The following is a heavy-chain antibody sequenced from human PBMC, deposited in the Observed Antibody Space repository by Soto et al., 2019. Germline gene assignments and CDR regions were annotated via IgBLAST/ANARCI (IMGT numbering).Heavy chain of an antibody. D-gene: IGHD6-13*01. CDR2: VSGSGGST. CDR3: ARRGPGTYFDY. J-gene: IGHJ4*02. CDR1: GFTFSSYA. Sequence: EVQLLESGGGLVQPGGSLRLSCAASGFTFSSYAMRWVRQAPGKGLEWVSAVSGSGGSTYYADSVKGRFTISRGNSKNTLYLQMNSLRAEDTAVYYCARRGPGTYFDYWGQGTLVTVSS. V-gene: IGHV3-23*01.